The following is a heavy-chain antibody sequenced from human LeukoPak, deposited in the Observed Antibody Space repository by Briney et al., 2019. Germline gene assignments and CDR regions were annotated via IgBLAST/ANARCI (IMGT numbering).Heavy chain of an antibody. J-gene: IGHJ4*02. Sequence: GGSLRLSCVDSGFTFSTYAMHWVRQAPGKGLEWVAVMSYAGTNAYYADSVKGRFTISRDNAKNSLYLQMDSLRAEDTAVYYCARYNSGWNDYWGQGTLVTVSS. CDR1: GFTFSTYA. CDR3: ARYNSGWNDY. V-gene: IGHV3-30-3*01. D-gene: IGHD6-19*01. CDR2: MSYAGTNA.